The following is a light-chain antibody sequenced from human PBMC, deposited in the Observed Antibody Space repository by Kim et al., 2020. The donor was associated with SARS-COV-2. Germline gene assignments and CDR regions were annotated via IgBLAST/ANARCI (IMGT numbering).Light chain of an antibody. CDR3: AAWDVSLSLYV. J-gene: IGLJ1*01. CDR2: SDN. V-gene: IGLV1-44*01. CDR1: RSFFGTNI. Sequence: QSVLTQPPSTSGTPGQTVTISCSGSRSFFGTNIVSWYQKFPGTAPKLLVFSDNQRPSGVPDRFSASESDTSATLALSGLRSEDEADYYCAAWDVSLSLYVFGTGTKV.